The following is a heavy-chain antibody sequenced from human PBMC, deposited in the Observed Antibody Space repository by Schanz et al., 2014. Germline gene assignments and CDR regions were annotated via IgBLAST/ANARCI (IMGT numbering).Heavy chain of an antibody. CDR3: ARVSMEFERGKSYYYYMDV. V-gene: IGHV1-8*01. CDR2: MNPDSGNT. J-gene: IGHJ6*03. CDR1: GGTFSSFG. D-gene: IGHD3-10*01. Sequence: VQLEQSGAEVKKPGSSVKVSCKASGGTFSSFGINWVRQAPGQGLEWMGWMNPDSGNTGYAQKFQGRVTMTRNTSISTAYMELNSLTSEDTAVYYCARVSMEFERGKSYYYYMDVWGRGTTVTVSS.